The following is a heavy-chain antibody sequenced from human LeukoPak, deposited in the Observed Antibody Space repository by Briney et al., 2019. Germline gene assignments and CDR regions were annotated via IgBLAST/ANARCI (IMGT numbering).Heavy chain of an antibody. V-gene: IGHV3-23*01. Sequence: GGSLRLSCAASGFTFDDYGMSWVRQAPGKGLEWVSGISGSGGSTYYADSVKGRFTISRDNSKNTLYLQMNSLRAEDTAVYYCAKKTHGLAARSYYFDYWGQGTLVTVSS. CDR1: GFTFDDYG. J-gene: IGHJ4*02. D-gene: IGHD6-6*01. CDR3: AKKTHGLAARSYYFDY. CDR2: ISGSGGST.